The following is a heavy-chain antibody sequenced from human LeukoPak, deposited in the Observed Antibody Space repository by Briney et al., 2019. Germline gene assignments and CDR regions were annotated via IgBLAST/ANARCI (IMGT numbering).Heavy chain of an antibody. D-gene: IGHD2-21*02. CDR1: GFSVSSSY. CDR3: ARETYCGGDCYVQYYFDY. J-gene: IGHJ4*02. Sequence: GGSLRLSCAASGFSVSSSYMSWVRQAPGKGLEWVSSISSSSSYIYYADSVKGRFTISRDNAKNSLYLQMNSLRAEDTAVYYCARETYCGGDCYVQYYFDYWGQGTLVTVSS. CDR2: ISSSSSYI. V-gene: IGHV3-21*01.